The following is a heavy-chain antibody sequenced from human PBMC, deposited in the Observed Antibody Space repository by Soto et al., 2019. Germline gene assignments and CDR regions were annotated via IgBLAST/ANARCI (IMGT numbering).Heavy chain of an antibody. V-gene: IGHV3-23*01. CDR2: ISGSGGST. Sequence: GSLRLSCAASGFTFSSYAMSWVRQAPGKGLEWVSAISGSGGSTYYADSVKGRFTISRDNSKNTLYLQMNSLRAEDTAVYYCAKGSSITIFGVGLDAFDIWGQGTMVTVSS. D-gene: IGHD3-3*01. CDR3: AKGSSITIFGVGLDAFDI. CDR1: GFTFSSYA. J-gene: IGHJ3*02.